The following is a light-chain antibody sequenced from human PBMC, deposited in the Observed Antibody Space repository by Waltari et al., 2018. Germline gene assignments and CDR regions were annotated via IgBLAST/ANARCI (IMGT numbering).Light chain of an antibody. J-gene: IGLJ3*02. Sequence: SYEVTQSPSVSVAPGQTATIACGGSNIGSKTAHWYQQKPGPSPVLVVHDNRVRPSGIPERFSGSNSGNTATLTVSRVAAGDEADYYCQVYDVNDDHVVFGGGTKLTVL. CDR2: DNR. CDR1: NIGSKT. V-gene: IGLV3-21*02. CDR3: QVYDVNDDHVV.